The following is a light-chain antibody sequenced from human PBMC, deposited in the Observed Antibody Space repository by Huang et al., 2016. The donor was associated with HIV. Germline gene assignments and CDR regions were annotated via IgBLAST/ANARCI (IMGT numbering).Light chain of an antibody. J-gene: IGKJ4*01. Sequence: DIVLTQTPLSLSVTPGQPASISCQSSQSLLHSNGKTYLYWYLQKPGQSPQRLIDELDSRFSGVPGRVSGSGSGTDFTLRISRVEAEDVGVYYCMQGIHPLTFGGGTKVEIK. CDR1: QSLLHSNGKTY. CDR2: ELD. CDR3: MQGIHPLT. V-gene: IGKV2-29*02.